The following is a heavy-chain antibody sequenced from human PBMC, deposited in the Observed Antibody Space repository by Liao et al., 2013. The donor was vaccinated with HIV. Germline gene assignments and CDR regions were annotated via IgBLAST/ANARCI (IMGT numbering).Heavy chain of an antibody. CDR3: ARGPLLWFGELSIGFDY. J-gene: IGHJ4*02. D-gene: IGHD3-10*01. CDR1: GGSFSGYY. V-gene: IGHV4-34*01. Sequence: QVQLQQWGAGLLKPSETLSLTCNVYGGSFSGYYWSWIRQPPGKGLEWIGYIYYSGSTYYNPSLKSRVTISVDTSKNQFSLKLSSVTAADTAVYYCARGPLLWFGELSIGFDYWGQGTLVTVSS. CDR2: IYYSGST.